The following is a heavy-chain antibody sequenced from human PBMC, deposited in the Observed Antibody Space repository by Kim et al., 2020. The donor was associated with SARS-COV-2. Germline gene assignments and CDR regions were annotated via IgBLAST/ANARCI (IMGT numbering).Heavy chain of an antibody. CDR1: GYKFTNFW. CDR2: IYPGDSDT. CDR3: ARAPSGTSYPDAFDL. Sequence: GESLKISCEASGYKFTNFWVGWVRQMPGKGLEWMGVIYPGDSDTIYSPSFRGQVTISADTSTRTAYLQWRNLRASDTALYYCARAPSGTSYPDAFDLWGQ. V-gene: IGHV5-51*01. J-gene: IGHJ3*01. D-gene: IGHD1-26*01.